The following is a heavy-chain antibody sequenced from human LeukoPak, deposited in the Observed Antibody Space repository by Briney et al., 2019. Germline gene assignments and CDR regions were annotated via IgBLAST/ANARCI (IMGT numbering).Heavy chain of an antibody. V-gene: IGHV3-23*01. Sequence: GGSLRLSCAASGFTFSSYAMSWVRQAPGKGLEWVSAISGSGGSTYYADSVEGRFTISRDNSKNTLYLQMNSLRAEDTAVYYCAKVHLSGYYDSSGYYFDAFDIWGQGTMVTVSS. D-gene: IGHD3-22*01. CDR1: GFTFSSYA. CDR2: ISGSGGST. J-gene: IGHJ3*02. CDR3: AKVHLSGYYDSSGYYFDAFDI.